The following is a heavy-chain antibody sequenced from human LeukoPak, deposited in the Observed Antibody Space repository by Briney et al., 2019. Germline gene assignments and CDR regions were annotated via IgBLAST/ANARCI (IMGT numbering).Heavy chain of an antibody. CDR1: GGSISSYY. CDR3: TRGRLDSRVWSNWFDP. D-gene: IGHD6-19*01. V-gene: IGHV4-4*07. CDR2: IYTSGST. Sequence: SSETLSLTCTVSGGSISSYYWSWIRQPAGKGLEWVGRIYTSGSTNYNPSLKSRVTMSVDTSKNQFSLKLSSVTAADTAVYYCTRGRLDSRVWSNWFDPWGQGTLVTVSS. J-gene: IGHJ5*02.